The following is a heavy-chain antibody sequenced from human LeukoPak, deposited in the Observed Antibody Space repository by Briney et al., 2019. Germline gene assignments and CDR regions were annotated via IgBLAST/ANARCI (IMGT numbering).Heavy chain of an antibody. V-gene: IGHV3-53*01. CDR3: AGASSGWSVFDY. CDR1: GFTVSSNY. CDR2: IYSGGST. Sequence: HSGGSLRLSCAASGFTVSSNYMSWVRQAPGKGLEWVSVIYSGGSTYYAGSVKGRFTISRDNSKNTLYLQMNSLRAEDTAVYYCAGASSGWSVFDYWGQGTLVTVSS. J-gene: IGHJ4*02. D-gene: IGHD6-19*01.